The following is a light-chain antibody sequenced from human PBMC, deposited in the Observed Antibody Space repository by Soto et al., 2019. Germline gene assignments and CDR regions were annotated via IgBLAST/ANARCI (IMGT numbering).Light chain of an antibody. Sequence: QSALTQPASVSGSPGQSITISCTGTSSDVGGYNYVSWYQQHPGKAPKLMIYDVSNRRSGVSNRFSGSKSGNTASLTISGLQAEDEADYYCSSYTSSVVFCGGTKLTVL. CDR3: SSYTSSVV. J-gene: IGLJ2*01. CDR2: DVS. V-gene: IGLV2-14*01. CDR1: SSDVGGYNY.